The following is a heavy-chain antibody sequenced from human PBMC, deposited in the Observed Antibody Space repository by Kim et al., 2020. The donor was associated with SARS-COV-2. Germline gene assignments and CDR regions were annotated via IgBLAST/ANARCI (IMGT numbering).Heavy chain of an antibody. J-gene: IGHJ4*01. Sequence: GGSLRLSCAASGFSFSDSTMHWVRQAPDKGLEWVSIISYDGANKFFADSVKGRFTISRDNSKNRLFMQMNSLKPEDTAVYYCARGPYCNSTSCHKKYYFENWGQGTLVTVSS. CDR2: ISYDGANK. D-gene: IGHD2-2*01. CDR1: GFSFSDST. V-gene: IGHV3-30-3*01. CDR3: ARGPYCNSTSCHKKYYFEN.